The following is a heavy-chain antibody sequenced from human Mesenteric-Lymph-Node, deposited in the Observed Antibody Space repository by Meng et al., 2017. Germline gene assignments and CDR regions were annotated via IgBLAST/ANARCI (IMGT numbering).Heavy chain of an antibody. CDR3: ARESPFDP. CDR2: INTNTGNT. V-gene: IGHV7-4-1*02. CDR1: GYTFTSFA. J-gene: IGHJ5*02. Sequence: QVHLVQSGPALKKPGASVKVSCKASGYTFTSFAINWVRQAPGQGIEWVGRINTNTGNTAYAQGFTGRFVFSLDTSVSTAYLQISSLKAEDTAVYYCARESPFDPWGQGTLVTVSS.